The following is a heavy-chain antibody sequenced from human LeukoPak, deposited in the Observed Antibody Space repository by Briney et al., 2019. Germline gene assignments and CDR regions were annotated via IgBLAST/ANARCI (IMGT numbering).Heavy chain of an antibody. CDR1: GLTVSSNY. Sequence: PGGSLRLSCAASGLTVSSNYMSWVRQAPGNGLEWVSVIYSGGSTYYADSAKGRFTNPRSLSQSSLYPQKNGLRAEDTAVYYCARPRVGYWGQGTLVTVSS. D-gene: IGHD1-26*01. CDR3: ARPRVGY. CDR2: IYSGGST. J-gene: IGHJ4*02. V-gene: IGHV3-66*02.